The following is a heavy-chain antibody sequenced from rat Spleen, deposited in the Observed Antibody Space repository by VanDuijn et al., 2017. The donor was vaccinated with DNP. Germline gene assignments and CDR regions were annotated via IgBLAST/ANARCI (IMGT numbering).Heavy chain of an antibody. CDR3: TFGVGFAY. V-gene: IGHV5-27*01. CDR1: GFTFSNYG. Sequence: EVQLVESGGGLVQPGRSLKVYCAASGFTFSNYGMAWVRQAPKKGLEWVATISTSGGSTYYRDSVKGRFTVSRDNAKSTLYLQMDSLRSEDTATYYCTFGVGFAYWGQGTLVTVSS. CDR2: ISTSGGST. D-gene: IGHD4-3*01. J-gene: IGHJ3*01.